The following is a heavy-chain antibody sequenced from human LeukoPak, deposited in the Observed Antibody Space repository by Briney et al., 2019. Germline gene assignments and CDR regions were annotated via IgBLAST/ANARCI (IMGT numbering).Heavy chain of an antibody. D-gene: IGHD3-10*02. CDR3: TRDALFCSGRTHLDF. J-gene: IGHJ4*02. CDR1: EFTLNMYW. Sequence: QTGGSLRLSCAASEFTLNMYWMSWVRQAPGKGLEWVANIKHDGSEAHYVDSVKGRFTISRDNAKNSLSLQMNSLNVDDTGVYFCTRDALFCSGRTHLDFWSQGTLVSVSS. CDR2: IKHDGSEA. V-gene: IGHV3-7*04.